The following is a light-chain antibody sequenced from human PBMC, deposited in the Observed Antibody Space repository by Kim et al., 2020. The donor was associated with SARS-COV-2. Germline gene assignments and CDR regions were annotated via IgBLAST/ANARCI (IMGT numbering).Light chain of an antibody. CDR2: GAS. Sequence: LSPGGSAALSCRASQSVSSSYLAWYQQKPGQAPRLLIYGASSRATGIPDRFSGSGSGTDFTLTISRLEPEDFAVYYCQQYGSSPNTFGQGTKLEIK. J-gene: IGKJ2*01. CDR3: QQYGSSPNT. CDR1: QSVSSSY. V-gene: IGKV3-20*01.